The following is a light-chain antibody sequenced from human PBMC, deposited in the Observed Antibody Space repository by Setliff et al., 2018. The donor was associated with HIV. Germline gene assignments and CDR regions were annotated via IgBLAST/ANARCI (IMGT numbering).Light chain of an antibody. Sequence: QSVLTQPRSVSGSPGQSVTIACTGTSSDAGDYNFVSWYQLHPGKAPKLIIYDVTKRPSGVPDRFSGSKSGNTASLTISGLQAEDEGDYYCSSYTSDSSRVFGTGTKVTVL. CDR1: SSDAGDYNF. J-gene: IGLJ1*01. CDR2: DVT. V-gene: IGLV2-11*01. CDR3: SSYTSDSSRV.